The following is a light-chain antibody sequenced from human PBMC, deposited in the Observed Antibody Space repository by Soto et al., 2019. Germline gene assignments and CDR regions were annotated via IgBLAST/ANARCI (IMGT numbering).Light chain of an antibody. CDR2: GAS. Sequence: IVLTQSPGTLSFSPGERATLSCRASQSVTDKYFAWFQQKPGQAPRLFIYGASSRATGIPDRFSGSGSGTDFTLTISRLEPEDFAVYYCQQYGSSPGFTFGPGTKVDIK. CDR3: QQYGSSPGFT. CDR1: QSVTDKY. V-gene: IGKV3-20*01. J-gene: IGKJ3*01.